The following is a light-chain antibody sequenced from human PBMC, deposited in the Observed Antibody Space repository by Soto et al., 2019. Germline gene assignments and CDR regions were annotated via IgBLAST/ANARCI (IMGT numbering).Light chain of an antibody. CDR1: SSDVGGYDY. J-gene: IGLJ1*01. CDR3: SSYTSSSTYV. V-gene: IGLV2-14*01. Sequence: QSALTQPASVSGSPGQSITISCTGTSSDVGGYDYVSWYQQHPGKAPKLMIYAVNNRPSGVSNRFSGSKSGNTASLTISGLQAEDEADYYCSSYTSSSTYVFGTGTKVTVL. CDR2: AVN.